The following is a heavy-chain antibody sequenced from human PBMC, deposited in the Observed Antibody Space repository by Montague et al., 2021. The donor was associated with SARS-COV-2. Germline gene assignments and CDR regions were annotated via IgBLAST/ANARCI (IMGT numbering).Heavy chain of an antibody. Sequence: SLRLSCAASGFTFDDYAMHWVRQAPGKGLEWVSGISWNSGNLGYADSVKGRFTISRDNAQNSLYLQMSSLRAEDTAFYYCVKDKASYYYDTSGYYCSALFDFWGQGTLVTVSS. D-gene: IGHD3-22*01. CDR2: ISWNSGNL. V-gene: IGHV3-9*01. CDR1: GFTFDDYA. J-gene: IGHJ5*01. CDR3: VKDKASYYYDTSGYYCSALFDF.